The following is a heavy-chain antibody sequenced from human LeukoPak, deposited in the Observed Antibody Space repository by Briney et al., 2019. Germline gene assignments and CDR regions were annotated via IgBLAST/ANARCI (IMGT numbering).Heavy chain of an antibody. Sequence: ASVKVSCKASGYTFTSYGISWVRQAHGQGLEWMGWISAYNGNTNYAQKLQGRVTMTTDTSTSTAYMEVRSLRSDDTAVYYCARGQAGTAGDYYYYMDVWGKGTTVTISS. V-gene: IGHV1-18*01. D-gene: IGHD6-13*01. J-gene: IGHJ6*03. CDR3: ARGQAGTAGDYYYYMDV. CDR1: GYTFTSYG. CDR2: ISAYNGNT.